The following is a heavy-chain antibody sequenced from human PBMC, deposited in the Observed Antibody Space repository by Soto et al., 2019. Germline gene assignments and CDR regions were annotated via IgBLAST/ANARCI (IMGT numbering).Heavy chain of an antibody. CDR1: GASVNSGSYC. J-gene: IGHJ4*02. Sequence: PSETLSLTCTVSGASVNSGSYCWSRIRQPPGKGLEWIGYIYYSGSTNYNPSLKSRVTISVDTSKNQFSLKLSSVTAADTAVYFCARGYYDTSGHPFDYWGRGTLVTVSS. D-gene: IGHD3-22*01. CDR2: IYYSGST. V-gene: IGHV4-61*01. CDR3: ARGYYDTSGHPFDY.